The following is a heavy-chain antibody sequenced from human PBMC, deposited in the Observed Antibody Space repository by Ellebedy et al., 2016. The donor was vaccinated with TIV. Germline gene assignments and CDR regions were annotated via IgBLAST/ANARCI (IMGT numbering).Heavy chain of an antibody. J-gene: IGHJ4*02. V-gene: IGHV4-39*01. CDR2: IYYRGLT. CDR3: ARHAPSYDFWSSPGFDY. Sequence: MPSETLSLTCVVSGVSIGDTRYYWAWIRQSPGKGLEWIGSIYYRGLTYESPSFKSRATISVDTSNNQFSLKLSPVPAADTALYYCARHAPSYDFWSSPGFDYWGQGTLLTVSS. D-gene: IGHD3-3*01. CDR1: GVSIGDTRYY.